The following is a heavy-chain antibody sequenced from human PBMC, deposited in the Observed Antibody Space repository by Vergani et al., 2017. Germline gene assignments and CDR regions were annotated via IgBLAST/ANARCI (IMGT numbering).Heavy chain of an antibody. CDR2: INSDGSST. J-gene: IGHJ3*02. CDR3: ARYQLLYGAVDI. D-gene: IGHD2-2*02. CDR1: GFTFSSYW. V-gene: IGHV3-74*01. Sequence: EVQLVESGGGLVQPGGSLRLSCAASGFTFSSYWLHWVRQAPGKGLVWVSRINSDGSSTSYADSVKGRFTISRDNAKNTLYLQMNSLRAEDTAVYYCARYQLLYGAVDIWGQGTMVTVSS.